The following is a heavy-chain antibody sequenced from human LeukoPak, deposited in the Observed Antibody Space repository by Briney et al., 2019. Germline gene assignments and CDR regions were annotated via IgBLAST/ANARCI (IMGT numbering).Heavy chain of an antibody. CDR3: ARVRRYTGRPDAFDI. Sequence: SETLSLTCTVSGGSIRSDYWSWIRQPPGKGLEWIGYIYYSGTTNSGSTNYNPSLKSRVTISVDTSKSQFSLKLTSVTAADTAVYYCARVRRYTGRPDAFDIWGQGTMVTVSS. CDR1: GGSIRSDY. D-gene: IGHD1-26*01. J-gene: IGHJ3*02. V-gene: IGHV4-59*01. CDR2: IYYSGTTNSGST.